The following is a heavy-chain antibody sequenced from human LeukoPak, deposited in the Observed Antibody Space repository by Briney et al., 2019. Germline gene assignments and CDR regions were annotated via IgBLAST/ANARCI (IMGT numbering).Heavy chain of an antibody. J-gene: IGHJ4*02. CDR2: IHYSGNT. D-gene: IGHD4-23*01. CDR1: GGSSRSGDYF. Sequence: SETLSLTCAVSGGSSRSGDYFWSWIRPPPGKGLEWIGHIHYSGNTYYNPSLESRVSISVDTSKNQFSLKLSSVTAADTAVYYCARENNDYGGKKAFDYWGQGTLVTVSS. V-gene: IGHV4-30-4*01. CDR3: ARENNDYGGKKAFDY.